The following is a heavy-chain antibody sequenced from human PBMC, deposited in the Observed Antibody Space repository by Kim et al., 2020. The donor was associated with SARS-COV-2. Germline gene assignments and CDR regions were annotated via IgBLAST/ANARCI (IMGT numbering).Heavy chain of an antibody. CDR1: GYTFTSYA. J-gene: IGHJ4*02. CDR3: ARDTIMVRGAPAYYFDY. D-gene: IGHD3-10*01. CDR2: INAGNGNT. Sequence: ASVKVSCKASGYTFTSYAMHWVRQAPGQRLEWMGWINAGNGNTKYSQKFQGRVTITRDTSASTAYMELSSLRSEDTAVYYCARDTIMVRGAPAYYFDYWGQGTLVTVSS. V-gene: IGHV1-3*01.